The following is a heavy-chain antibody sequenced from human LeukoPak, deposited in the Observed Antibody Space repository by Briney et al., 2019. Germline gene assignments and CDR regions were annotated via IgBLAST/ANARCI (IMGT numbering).Heavy chain of an antibody. CDR2: LNPTTGNA. CDR1: GYTFTTYD. V-gene: IGHV1-8*03. CDR3: ARRKFLGLFDP. J-gene: IGHJ5*02. D-gene: IGHD7-27*01. Sequence: ASVKVSCKASGYTFTTYDIAWVRQAPGQGLEWMGGLNPTTGNAVYAQKFQGRVTISRNTSKNTVYMDLSSLRSDDTAIYYCARRKFLGLFDPWGQGTLVTVSS.